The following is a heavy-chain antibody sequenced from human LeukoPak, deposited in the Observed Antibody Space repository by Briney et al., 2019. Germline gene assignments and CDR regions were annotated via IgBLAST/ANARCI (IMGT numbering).Heavy chain of an antibody. J-gene: IGHJ3*02. CDR1: GYTFTSYY. D-gene: IGHD2-21*02. V-gene: IGHV1-46*01. CDR3: ARDKVVTAISASFDI. CDR2: INPSGGST. Sequence: ASVKVSCKASGYTFTSYYMHWVRQAPGQGLEWMGIINPSGGSTSYAQKFQGRVTMTRDTSTSTVYMELSSLRSEVTAVYYCARDKVVTAISASFDIWGQGTMVTVSS.